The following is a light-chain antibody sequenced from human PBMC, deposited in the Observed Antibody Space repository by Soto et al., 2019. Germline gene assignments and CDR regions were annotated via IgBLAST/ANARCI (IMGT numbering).Light chain of an antibody. CDR2: EVF. CDR3: TSYTTTNTLYV. V-gene: IGLV2-14*01. J-gene: IGLJ1*01. CDR1: NSDVGAYNY. Sequence: QLVLTQPASVSGSPGQSITIPCTGTNSDVGAYNYVSWYQHHPGKAPKLMIYEVFTRSSGVSSRFSGSKSGSTASLTISGLQAEDEADYYCTSYTTTNTLYVFGTGTKLTVL.